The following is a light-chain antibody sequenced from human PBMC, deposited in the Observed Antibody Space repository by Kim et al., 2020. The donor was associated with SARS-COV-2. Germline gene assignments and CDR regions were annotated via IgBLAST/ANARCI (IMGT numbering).Light chain of an antibody. CDR3: SSYTSSSRV. V-gene: IGLV2-14*04. Sequence: PGQSLTLSCTGTSSDVGGYNYVSWYQQHPGKAPKLMIYDVSKRPSGVSNRFSGSQSGNTTSLTISGLQAEDEADYYCSSYTSSSRVFGGGTQLTVL. CDR2: DVS. J-gene: IGLJ3*02. CDR1: SSDVGGYNY.